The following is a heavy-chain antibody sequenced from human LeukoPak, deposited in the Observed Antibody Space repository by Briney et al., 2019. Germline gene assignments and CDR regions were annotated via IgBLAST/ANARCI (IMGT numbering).Heavy chain of an antibody. CDR3: ARELYSSGWYY. CDR1: GYTFTGYY. Sequence: ASVKVSCKASGYTFTGYYMPWVRQAPGQGLEWMGWINPNSGGTNYAQKFQGRVTMTRDTSISTAYMEPSRLRSDDTAVYYCARELYSSGWYYWGQGTLVTVSS. V-gene: IGHV1-2*02. D-gene: IGHD6-19*01. CDR2: INPNSGGT. J-gene: IGHJ4*02.